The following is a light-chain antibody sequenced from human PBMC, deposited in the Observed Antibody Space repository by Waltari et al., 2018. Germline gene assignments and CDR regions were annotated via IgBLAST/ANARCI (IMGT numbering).Light chain of an antibody. CDR2: ATS. V-gene: IGKV1-39*01. Sequence: DIQMTQSPSSLSASVGDTVIITCRASQTIGSSLNWYQLKPGKAPNLLIYATSNLQGGVPSRFSGSGSGTDFTLTISSLQPADFATYYCQHFYTSRRTFGQGTRVEIK. J-gene: IGKJ1*01. CDR3: QHFYTSRRT. CDR1: QTIGSS.